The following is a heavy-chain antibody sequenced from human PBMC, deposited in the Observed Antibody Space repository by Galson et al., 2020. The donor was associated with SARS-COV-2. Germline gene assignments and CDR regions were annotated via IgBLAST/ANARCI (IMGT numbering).Heavy chain of an antibody. Sequence: SETLSLTCTVSGGSISSSSYYWGWIRQPPGKGLEWIGSIYYSGSTYYNPSLKSRVTISVDTSKNQFSLKLSSVTAADTAVYYCATLSYYDFWSGNWYFDLWGRGTLVTVSS. D-gene: IGHD3-3*01. V-gene: IGHV4-39*01. J-gene: IGHJ2*01. CDR3: ATLSYYDFWSGNWYFDL. CDR2: IYYSGST. CDR1: GGSISSSSYY.